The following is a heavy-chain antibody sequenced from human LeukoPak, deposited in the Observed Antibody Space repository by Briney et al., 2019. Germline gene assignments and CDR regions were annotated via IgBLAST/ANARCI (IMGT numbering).Heavy chain of an antibody. Sequence: GGSLRLSCAASGFTFSSYAMSWVRQAPGKGLECISGFSGSGGSTYYADSVKGRFTISRDNARDSLYLEMHSLRAEDTAIYYCSRDLGTGRPHDVWGRGTLVTVSS. CDR2: FSGSGGST. D-gene: IGHD3/OR15-3a*01. V-gene: IGHV3-23*01. CDR1: GFTFSSYA. J-gene: IGHJ4*02. CDR3: SRDLGTGRPHDV.